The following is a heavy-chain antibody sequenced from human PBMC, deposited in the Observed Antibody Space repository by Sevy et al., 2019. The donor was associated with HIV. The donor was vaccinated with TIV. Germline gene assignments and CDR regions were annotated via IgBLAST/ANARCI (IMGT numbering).Heavy chain of an antibody. V-gene: IGHV4-39*01. D-gene: IGHD1-26*01. CDR2: IYYSGST. Sequence: SETLSLTCTVSGGSISSSSYYWGWIRQPPGKGLEWIGSIYYSGSTYYNPSLKSRVTISVDTSKNQFSLKLSSVTAADTAVYYCARRDSGLLDYWGQGTTVTVSS. CDR1: GGSISSSSYY. CDR3: ARRDSGLLDY. J-gene: IGHJ4*03.